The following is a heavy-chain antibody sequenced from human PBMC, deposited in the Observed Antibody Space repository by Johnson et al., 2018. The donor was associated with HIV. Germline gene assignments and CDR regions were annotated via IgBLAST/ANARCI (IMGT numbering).Heavy chain of an antibody. V-gene: IGHV3-20*04. Sequence: VLLVESGGGVVQPGGSLRLSCAAPGFTFDDYGMSWVRQAPGKGLEWVSGINWNGGSTGYADYVKGRFTISRDNAKNSLYLQMNSLRAEDTALYYCASTIDIVPTGRSYDAFDIWGQGTLVTVSS. CDR3: ASTIDIVPTGRSYDAFDI. CDR1: GFTFDDYG. J-gene: IGHJ3*02. CDR2: INWNGGST. D-gene: IGHD5-12*01.